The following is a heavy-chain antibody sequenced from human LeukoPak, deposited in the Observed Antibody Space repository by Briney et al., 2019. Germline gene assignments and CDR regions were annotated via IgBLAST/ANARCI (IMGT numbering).Heavy chain of an antibody. CDR1: GFTFSSYW. V-gene: IGHV3-7*01. D-gene: IGHD1-26*01. Sequence: GGALRLPCAASGFTFSSYWMSCVRQAPGKGLEWVANIKQDGSEKYYVASVKGRFTISGDNAKNSLYLQMNSLRAADTAVYYCARENSGSYLRAFDYWGQGTLVTVSS. CDR3: ARENSGSYLRAFDY. CDR2: IKQDGSEK. J-gene: IGHJ4*02.